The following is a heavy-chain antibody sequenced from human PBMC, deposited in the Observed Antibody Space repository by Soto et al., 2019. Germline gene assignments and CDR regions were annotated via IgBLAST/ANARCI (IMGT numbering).Heavy chain of an antibody. J-gene: IGHJ4*02. D-gene: IGHD2-21*02. Sequence: SVKVSCKASGGTFSSYAISWVRQAPGQGLEWMGGIIPIFGTANYAQKFQGRVTITADESTSTAYMELSSLRSEDTAVYYCARGRAYCGGDCYSNFDYWGQGTLVTV. CDR1: GGTFSSYA. V-gene: IGHV1-69*13. CDR3: ARGRAYCGGDCYSNFDY. CDR2: IIPIFGTA.